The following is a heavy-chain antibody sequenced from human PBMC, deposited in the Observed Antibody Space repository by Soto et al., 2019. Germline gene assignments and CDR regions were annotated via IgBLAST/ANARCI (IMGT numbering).Heavy chain of an antibody. CDR2: IIPIFGSP. CDR3: ASPGYMSGWYGGF. V-gene: IGHV1-69*06. D-gene: IGHD6-19*01. CDR1: GGAFSSYA. Sequence: ASVKVSCKASGGAFSSYAISWVRQAPGQGLEWMGGIIPIFGSPNYAQTFQGRVTISADKSTSTAYMELRSLRSEDTAMYYCASPGYMSGWYGGFWGQGTMVTVSS. J-gene: IGHJ3*01.